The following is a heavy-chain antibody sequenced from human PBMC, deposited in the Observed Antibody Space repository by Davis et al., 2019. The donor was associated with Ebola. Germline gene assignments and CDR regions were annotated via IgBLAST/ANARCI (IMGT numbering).Heavy chain of an antibody. J-gene: IGHJ4*02. Sequence: PGGSLRLSCAASGFTFSSYAMSLVRQAPGKGLEWVSTISNSGGSTYYADSVKGRFTISRDNSKNMLYLQMNSLRAEDTAVYYCAKGWGGSRPLDYWGQGTPVIVSS. CDR3: AKGWGGSRPLDY. V-gene: IGHV3-23*01. D-gene: IGHD3-16*01. CDR1: GFTFSSYA. CDR2: ISNSGGST.